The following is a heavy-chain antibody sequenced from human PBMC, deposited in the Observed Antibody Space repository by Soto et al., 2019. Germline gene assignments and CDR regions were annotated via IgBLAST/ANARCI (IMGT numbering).Heavy chain of an antibody. CDR1: GFPFSHYA. CDR2: ISGNGADT. D-gene: IGHD5-12*01. Sequence: VQLLESGGGLVQPGGSVRLSCAASGFPFSHYAMSWVRQAPGKGLEWVSAISGNGADTTYADSVRGRFTISRDNSKNMVYLQMNSLRVEDTAQYFCVKEWTPRRAFDSWGQGTQVTVSS. J-gene: IGHJ4*02. CDR3: VKEWTPRRAFDS. V-gene: IGHV3-23*01.